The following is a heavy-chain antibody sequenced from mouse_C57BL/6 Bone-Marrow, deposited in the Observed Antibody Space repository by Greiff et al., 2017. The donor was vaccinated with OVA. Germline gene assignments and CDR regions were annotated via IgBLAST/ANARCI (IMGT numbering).Heavy chain of an antibody. CDR3: AREGSNLAWFAY. V-gene: IGHV1-81*01. CDR1: GYTFTSYG. CDR2: IYPRSGNT. J-gene: IGHJ3*01. Sequence: VQLQQSGAELARPGASVKLSCKAYGYTFTSYGISWVKQRTGQGLEWIGEIYPRSGNTYYNEKFKGKATLTADKSSSTAYMELRSLTSEDSAVYFCAREGSNLAWFAYWGQGTLVTVSA. D-gene: IGHD2-5*01.